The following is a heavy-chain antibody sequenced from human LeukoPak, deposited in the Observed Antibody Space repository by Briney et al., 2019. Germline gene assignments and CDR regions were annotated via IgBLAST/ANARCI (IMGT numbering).Heavy chain of an antibody. CDR2: INWNGGGT. D-gene: IGHD1-26*01. J-gene: IGHJ6*01. CDR3: AKHMRAPNTYSFLGLDV. Sequence: GGSLRLSCAATGFTFKDYGMHWARQPPGKGLEWVSRINWNGGGTDYADSVKGRFTISRDNAKNSLYLQLSSLRPEDTALYYCAKHMRAPNTYSFLGLDVWGQGTTVTVSS. V-gene: IGHV3-20*04. CDR1: GFTFKDYG.